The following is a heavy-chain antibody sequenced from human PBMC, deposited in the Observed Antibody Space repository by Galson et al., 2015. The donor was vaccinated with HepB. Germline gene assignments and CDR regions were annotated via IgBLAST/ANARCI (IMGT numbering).Heavy chain of an antibody. J-gene: IGHJ3*02. V-gene: IGHV3-13*05. Sequence: SLRLSCAASGFSFSNYDMHWVRQATGKGLEWVSGIGAVDDPYYPGSVKGRFTISRENAKNSLYLQINSLRAGDTAVYYCARGAYYDSSGFYSGDAFDIWGQGTMVTVSS. CDR3: ARGAYYDSSGFYSGDAFDI. CDR1: GFSFSNYD. CDR2: IGAVDDP. D-gene: IGHD3-22*01.